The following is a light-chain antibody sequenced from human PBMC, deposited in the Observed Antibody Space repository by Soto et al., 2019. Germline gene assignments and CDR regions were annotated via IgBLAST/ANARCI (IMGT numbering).Light chain of an antibody. V-gene: IGKV1-5*03. CDR2: KAP. CDR3: QQYNSYPYT. J-gene: IGKJ2*01. CDR1: QSISTW. Sequence: DIQMTQSPSTLSASVGDRVTITCRASQSISTWLAWYQQKPGKAPNLLMSKAPSLESGVPSRFSGSGSGTEFTLTISSLQPDDLAPYYCQQYNSYPYTFGQGTKLQIK.